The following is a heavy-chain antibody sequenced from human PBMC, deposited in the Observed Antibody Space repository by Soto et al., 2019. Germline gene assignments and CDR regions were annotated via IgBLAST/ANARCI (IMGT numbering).Heavy chain of an antibody. CDR3: ARGDATKIVVTTYYGMDV. J-gene: IGHJ6*02. CDR1: GGSLSNYG. D-gene: IGHD3-22*01. Sequence: QVQLVQSGAEVKKPGSSVKVSCKASGGSLSNYGISWVRQAAGQGLEWMGAIIPVFGTPNYAQKFQDRDTITADESTTTVYMELRSLTSEDTAVYYCARGDATKIVVTTYYGMDVWGQGTTVTVSS. CDR2: IIPVFGTP. V-gene: IGHV1-69*12.